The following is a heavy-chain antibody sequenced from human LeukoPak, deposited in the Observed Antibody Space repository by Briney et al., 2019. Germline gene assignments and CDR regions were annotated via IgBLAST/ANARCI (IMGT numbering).Heavy chain of an antibody. V-gene: IGHV3-30*03. CDR3: AILCGGDCSDAFDI. Sequence: PGGSLRLSCAASGFTFSSYGMHWVRQAPGKGLEWVAVISYDGSNKYYADSVKGRFTISRDNSKNTLYLQMNSLRAEDTAVNYCAILCGGDCSDAFDIWGQGTMVTVSS. D-gene: IGHD2-21*02. CDR2: ISYDGSNK. CDR1: GFTFSSYG. J-gene: IGHJ3*02.